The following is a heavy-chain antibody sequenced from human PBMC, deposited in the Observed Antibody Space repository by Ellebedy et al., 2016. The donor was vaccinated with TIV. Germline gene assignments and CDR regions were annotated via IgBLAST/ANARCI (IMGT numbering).Heavy chain of an antibody. CDR1: GFTFSSYA. J-gene: IGHJ6*02. V-gene: IGHV3-30-3*01. CDR3: ARVIGYRYGLGNTGDYYYYGMDV. Sequence: GGSLRLSCAASGFTFSSYAMHWVRQAPGKGLEWVAVISHDGSNEYYADSVKGRFTISRDNSKNTLYLQMNSLRSDDTAVYYCARVIGYRYGLGNTGDYYYYGMDVWGQGTTVTVSS. D-gene: IGHD5-18*01. CDR2: ISHDGSNE.